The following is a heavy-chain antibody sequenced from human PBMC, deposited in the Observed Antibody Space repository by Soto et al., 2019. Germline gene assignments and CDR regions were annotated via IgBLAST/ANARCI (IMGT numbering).Heavy chain of an antibody. D-gene: IGHD3-10*01. V-gene: IGHV1-8*01. J-gene: IGHJ6*03. Sequence: ASVKVSCKASGYTFTSYYINWVRQATGQGLEWMGWMNPNSGNTGYAQKFQGRVTMTRNTSISTAYMELSSLRSEDTAVYYCSRWFGDSEDAYYYYYMDVWGKGTTVTVSS. CDR3: SRWFGDSEDAYYYYYMDV. CDR1: GYTFTSYY. CDR2: MNPNSGNT.